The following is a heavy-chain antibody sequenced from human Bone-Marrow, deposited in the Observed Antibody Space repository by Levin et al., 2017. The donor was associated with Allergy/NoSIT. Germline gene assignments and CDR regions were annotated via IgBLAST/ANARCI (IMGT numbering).Heavy chain of an antibody. J-gene: IGHJ5*02. CDR3: ARDAFSSGWFYSFDP. CDR2: IIPMAGTT. V-gene: IGHV1-69*01. CDR1: GGTFSSYA. D-gene: IGHD6-19*01. Sequence: KISCKASGGTFSSYAVSWVRQAPGQGLEWMGGIIPMAGTTNYAQKFQGRVTITADESTSTVYMEVRSLTSDDTAVYYCARDAFSSGWFYSFDPWGQGTLVTVSS.